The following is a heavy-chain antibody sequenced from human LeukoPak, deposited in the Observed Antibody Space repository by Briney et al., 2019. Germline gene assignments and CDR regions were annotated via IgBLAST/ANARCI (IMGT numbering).Heavy chain of an antibody. CDR1: GFTFSSYA. CDR3: ARDLGTAMAT. V-gene: IGHV3-30*04. J-gene: IGHJ5*02. D-gene: IGHD5-18*01. Sequence: GGSLRLSCAASGFTFSSYAMNWVRQAPGKGLEWVAVISYDGSNAYYADSVKGRFTISRDNSKNTLYLQMNGLRAEDTAVYHCARDLGTAMATWGQGTLVTVSS. CDR2: ISYDGSNA.